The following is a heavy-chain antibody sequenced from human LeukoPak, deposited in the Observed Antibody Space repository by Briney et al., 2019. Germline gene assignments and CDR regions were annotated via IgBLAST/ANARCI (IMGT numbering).Heavy chain of an antibody. CDR3: ARDLSALAAGDY. Sequence: ASVKVSCKASGYTFTSYGISWARQAPGQGLEWMGWISAYSGNTNYAQKLQGRVTMTTDTSTSTAYMELRSLRSDDTAVYYCARDLSALAAGDYWGQGTLVTVSS. CDR1: GYTFTSYG. J-gene: IGHJ4*02. D-gene: IGHD6-13*01. CDR2: ISAYSGNT. V-gene: IGHV1-18*04.